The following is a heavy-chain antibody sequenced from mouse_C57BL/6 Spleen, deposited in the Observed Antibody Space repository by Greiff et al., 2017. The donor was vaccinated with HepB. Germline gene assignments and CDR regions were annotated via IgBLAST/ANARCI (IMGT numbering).Heavy chain of an antibody. V-gene: IGHV1-20*01. D-gene: IGHD1-1*01. CDR3: ATRFTTVVAGAMDY. J-gene: IGHJ4*01. Sequence: VHVKQSGPELVKPGDSVKISCKASGYSFTGYFMNWVMQSHGKSLEWIGRINPYNGDTFYNQKFKGKATLTVDKSSSTAHMELRSLTSEDSAVYYCATRFTTVVAGAMDYWGQGTSVTVSS. CDR2: INPYNGDT. CDR1: GYSFTGYF.